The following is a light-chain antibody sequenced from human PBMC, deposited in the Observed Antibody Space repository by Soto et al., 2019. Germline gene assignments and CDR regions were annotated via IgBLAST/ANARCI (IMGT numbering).Light chain of an antibody. CDR2: GAS. J-gene: IGKJ1*01. Sequence: EIVMTQSPATLSVSPGDRATLSCRASQGISANLAWYQQKPGQTPRLLIYGASTRASGVPAKFSGSGSGTEFTLTISSLQSEDFAVYYCQQYNNWPRTFGQGTKVDIK. V-gene: IGKV3-15*01. CDR1: QGISAN. CDR3: QQYNNWPRT.